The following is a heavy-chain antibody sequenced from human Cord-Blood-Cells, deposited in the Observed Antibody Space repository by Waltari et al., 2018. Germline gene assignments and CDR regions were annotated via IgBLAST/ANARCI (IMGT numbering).Heavy chain of an antibody. D-gene: IGHD2-2*01. CDR3: ARAVTSCYYFDY. CDR1: GFTVSSNY. J-gene: IGHJ4*02. Sequence: EGQLVESVGGLIQPGGSLSLSCAASGFTVSSNYMSWVRQVPGKGLEWVSVIYSGGSTYYADSVKGRFTISRDNSKNTLYLQMNSLRAEDTAVYYCARAVTSCYYFDYWGQGTLVTVSS. V-gene: IGHV3-53*01. CDR2: IYSGGST.